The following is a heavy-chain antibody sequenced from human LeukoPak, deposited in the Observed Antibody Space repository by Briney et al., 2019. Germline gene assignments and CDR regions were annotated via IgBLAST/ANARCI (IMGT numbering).Heavy chain of an antibody. Sequence: SETLSLTCTVSGGSISGYYWSWIRQPPGKGLEWIGYTYYRGSTNYNPSLMSRASISVDTSKNQFSLKLDSLTAADTAVYYCVRRGVLWFGELSYYYFDLWGRGTLVAVSS. CDR1: GGSISGYY. CDR3: VRRGVLWFGELSYYYFDL. J-gene: IGHJ2*01. D-gene: IGHD3-10*01. V-gene: IGHV4-59*01. CDR2: TYYRGST.